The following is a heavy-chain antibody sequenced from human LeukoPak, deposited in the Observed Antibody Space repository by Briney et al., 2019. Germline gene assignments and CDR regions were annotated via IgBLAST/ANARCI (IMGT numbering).Heavy chain of an antibody. V-gene: IGHV3-23*01. CDR3: AKDRPNYGEFDY. Sequence: PGGSLRLSCAASGFTFSSYAMSWVRQAPGKGLEWVSAISGSGGSTYYADSVKGQSTISRDNSKNTLYLQMNSLRAEDTAVYYCAKDRPNYGEFDYWGQGTLVTVSS. CDR2: ISGSGGST. CDR1: GFTFSSYA. J-gene: IGHJ4*02. D-gene: IGHD4-17*01.